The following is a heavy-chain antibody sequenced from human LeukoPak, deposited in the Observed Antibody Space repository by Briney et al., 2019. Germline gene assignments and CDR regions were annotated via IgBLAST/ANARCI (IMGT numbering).Heavy chain of an antibody. CDR2: IIPIFGTT. J-gene: IGHJ3*02. CDR3: ASPARRRGSATAFHI. CDR1: GGTFSSFA. D-gene: IGHD3-10*01. V-gene: IGHV1-69*06. Sequence: EASVKVSCKTSGGTFSSFAITWVRQTPGQGLEWMGGIIPIFGTTNYAQKFQDRVTITADKSTSTAYMKLSSLRSEDTAVYYCASPARRRGSATAFHIWGQGTMVIVSS.